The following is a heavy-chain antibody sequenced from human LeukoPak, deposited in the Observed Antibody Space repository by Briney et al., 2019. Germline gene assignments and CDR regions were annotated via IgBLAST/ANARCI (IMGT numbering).Heavy chain of an antibody. Sequence: ASVKVSCKASGYTFTSYDINWVRQATGQGLEWMGWMNPNSGNTGYAQKFQGRVTMTRNTSISTAYMELSSLRSEDTAVYYCARDRTIFGVFYGMGVWGQGTTVTVSS. V-gene: IGHV1-8*01. J-gene: IGHJ6*02. CDR2: MNPNSGNT. D-gene: IGHD3-3*01. CDR3: ARDRTIFGVFYGMGV. CDR1: GYTFTSYD.